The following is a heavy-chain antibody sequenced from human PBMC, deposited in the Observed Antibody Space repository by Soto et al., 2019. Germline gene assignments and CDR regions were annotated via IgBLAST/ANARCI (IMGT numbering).Heavy chain of an antibody. CDR3: AKVPYYDFWSGSYYFDY. J-gene: IGHJ4*02. D-gene: IGHD3-3*01. CDR2: ISGSGGST. V-gene: IGHV3-23*01. Sequence: RLSCAASVFTFSSYAMSWVRQAPGKGLEWVSAISGSGGSTYYADSVKGRFTISRDNSKNTLYLQMNSLRAEDTAVYYCAKVPYYDFWSGSYYFDYWGQGTLVTVSS. CDR1: VFTFSSYA.